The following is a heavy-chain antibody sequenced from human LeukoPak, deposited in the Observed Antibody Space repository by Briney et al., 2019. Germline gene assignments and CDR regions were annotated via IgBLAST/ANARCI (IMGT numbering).Heavy chain of an antibody. CDR2: IYSGGST. Sequence: GGSLRLSCAASGFTVSSNYMSWVRQAPGKGLEWVSIIYSGGSTFYADSVKGRFTISRDNSKNTLYLQMNSLRAEDTAVYYCARSPGDDYRNPNDYWGQGTLVTVSS. J-gene: IGHJ4*02. V-gene: IGHV3-53*01. CDR1: GFTVSSNY. D-gene: IGHD4-11*01. CDR3: ARSPGDDYRNPNDY.